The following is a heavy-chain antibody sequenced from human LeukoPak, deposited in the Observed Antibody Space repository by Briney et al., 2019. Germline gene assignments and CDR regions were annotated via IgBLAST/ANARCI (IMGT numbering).Heavy chain of an antibody. D-gene: IGHD5-12*01. J-gene: IGHJ4*02. V-gene: IGHV3-23*01. CDR1: GFTFSSYA. CDR2: ISGGGGST. CDR3: AKSPVDIVATAN. Sequence: GGSLRLSCAASGFTFSSYAMTWVCHAPGKGLEWVSAISGGGGSTYHADSVKGRFTISRDNSKNTLYLQMNSLRAEDTAVYYCAKSPVDIVATANWGQGTLVTVSS.